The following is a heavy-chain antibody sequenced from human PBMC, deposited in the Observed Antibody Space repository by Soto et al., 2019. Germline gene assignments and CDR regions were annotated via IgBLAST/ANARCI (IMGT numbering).Heavy chain of an antibody. CDR3: ARQGGFGSSHYYYGMDV. V-gene: IGHV5-51*01. CDR1: GYNFTSYW. Sequence: GGSLKISGSGSGYNFTSYWIGWGRQMPGKGLEWMGIIYPGDSDTRYSPSFQGQVTISADKSISTAYLQWSSLKASDTAMYYCARQGGFGSSHYYYGMDVWGQGTTVRVSS. J-gene: IGHJ6*02. D-gene: IGHD6-6*01. CDR2: IYPGDSDT.